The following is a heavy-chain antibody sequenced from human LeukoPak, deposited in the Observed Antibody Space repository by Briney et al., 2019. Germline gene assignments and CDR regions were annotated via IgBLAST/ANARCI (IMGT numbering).Heavy chain of an antibody. V-gene: IGHV3-53*01. CDR2: IYSGGST. CDR1: GFTVSSNY. CDR3: ARERDGYNLDAFDY. D-gene: IGHD5-24*01. J-gene: IGHJ4*02. Sequence: PGGSLRLSCAASGFTVSSNYMSWVRQAPGKGLEWVSVIYSGGSTYYADSVKGRFTISRDNSKNTLYLQMNSLRAEDTAVYYCARERDGYNLDAFDYWGQGTLVTVSS.